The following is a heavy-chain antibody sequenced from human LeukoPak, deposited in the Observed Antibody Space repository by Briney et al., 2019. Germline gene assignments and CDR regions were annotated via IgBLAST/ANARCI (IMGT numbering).Heavy chain of an antibody. Sequence: GGSLRLSCAASGFTFSSYAMSWVRQAPGKGLEWVSAISGSGGSTYYADSVKGRFTISRDNSKNTLYLQMNSLRAEDTAVYYCFLWDRPAINQNPPYSYGSGSPIFWGQGTLVTVSS. CDR2: ISGSGGST. D-gene: IGHD3-10*01. CDR3: FLWDRPAINQNPPYSYGSGSPIF. J-gene: IGHJ4*02. CDR1: GFTFSSYA. V-gene: IGHV3-23*01.